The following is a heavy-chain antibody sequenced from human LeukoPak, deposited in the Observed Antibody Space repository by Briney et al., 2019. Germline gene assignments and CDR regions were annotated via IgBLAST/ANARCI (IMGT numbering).Heavy chain of an antibody. Sequence: SETLSLTCTVSGGSISGYYWSWIRQPPGKGLEWIGYIYYSGSSKFNTSLKSRVTISVDTSKNQFSLKLSSVTAADTAVYYCARGGLEGGYHATDGFDIWGQGTMVTVSS. J-gene: IGHJ3*02. CDR3: ARGGLEGGYHATDGFDI. CDR2: IYYSGSS. V-gene: IGHV4-59*01. D-gene: IGHD3-22*01. CDR1: GGSISGYY.